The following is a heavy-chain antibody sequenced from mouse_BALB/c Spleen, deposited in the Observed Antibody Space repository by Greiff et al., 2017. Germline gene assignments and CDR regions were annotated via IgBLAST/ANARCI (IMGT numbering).Heavy chain of an antibody. J-gene: IGHJ2*01. CDR1: GYTFTSYW. CDR3: ARSQDRYGLYFDY. D-gene: IGHD2-14*01. CDR2: INPSTGYT. Sequence: QVQMQQSDAELVKPGASVKISCKASGYTFTSYWMHRVKQRPGQGLEWIGYINPSTGYTEYNQKFKDKATLTADKSSSTAYMQLSSLTSEDSAVYYCARSQDRYGLYFDYWGQGTTLTVSS. V-gene: IGHV1-7*01.